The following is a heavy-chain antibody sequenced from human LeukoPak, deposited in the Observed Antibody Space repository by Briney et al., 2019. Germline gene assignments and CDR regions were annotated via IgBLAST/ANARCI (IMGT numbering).Heavy chain of an antibody. CDR3: ARNPMITGTTNWFDP. CDR1: GGSISSSSYY. Sequence: PSETLSLTCTVSGGSISSSSYYWGWIRQPPGKGLERIGSIYYSGSTYYNPSLKSRVTISVDTSKNQFSLKLSSVTAADTAVYYCARNPMITGTTNWFDPWGQGTLVTVSS. J-gene: IGHJ5*02. CDR2: IYYSGST. D-gene: IGHD1-7*01. V-gene: IGHV4-39*01.